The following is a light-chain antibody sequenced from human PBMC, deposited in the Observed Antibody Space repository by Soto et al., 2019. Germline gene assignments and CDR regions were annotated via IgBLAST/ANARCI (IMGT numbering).Light chain of an antibody. V-gene: IGKV3-20*01. J-gene: IGKJ3*01. CDR2: GAS. CDR3: QQYGSSLFT. Sequence: ILLTQSPGTLSLSPGERATLSCRASQSVSSSYLAWYQQKPGQAPRLLIYGASSRATGIPDKFSGSGSGTDFTLNISRLEPEDFAVYYCQQYGSSLFTVGPGTKVDIK. CDR1: QSVSSSY.